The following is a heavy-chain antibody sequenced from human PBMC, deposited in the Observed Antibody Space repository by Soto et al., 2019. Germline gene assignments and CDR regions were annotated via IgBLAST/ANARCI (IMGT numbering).Heavy chain of an antibody. Sequence: SETLSLTCTVSGGPISSGGYDWRWIRQHPGKRVEWIGYIYYTGTTYYSPSLEGGVAFPFDLFQNQFSLKLGAVPAADTAVFFCARASISRCFDRSCPAWFDPWGQGTLVTSSS. V-gene: IGHV4-31*03. CDR1: GGPISSGGYD. J-gene: IGHJ5*02. CDR3: ARASISRCFDRSCPAWFDP. D-gene: IGHD3-9*01. CDR2: IYYTGTT.